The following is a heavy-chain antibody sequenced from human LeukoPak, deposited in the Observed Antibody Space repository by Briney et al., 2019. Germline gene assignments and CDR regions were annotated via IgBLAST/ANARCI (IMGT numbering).Heavy chain of an antibody. CDR2: IYYSGST. D-gene: IGHD2-21*02. CDR1: GGSISSYY. J-gene: IGHJ4*02. Sequence: PSETLSLTCTVSGGSISSYYWSWIRQPPGKGLEWIGYIYYSGSTNYNPSLKSRVTISVDTSKNQFSLKLSSVTAADTAVYFCARDFRVTGFDYWGQGTLVTVSS. V-gene: IGHV4-59*01. CDR3: ARDFRVTGFDY.